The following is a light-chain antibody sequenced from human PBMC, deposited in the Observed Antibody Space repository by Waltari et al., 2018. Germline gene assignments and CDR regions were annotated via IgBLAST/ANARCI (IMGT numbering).Light chain of an antibody. Sequence: EILLTQSPATLSESPGERATLSCRASQNVNTNVAWYQQKPGQAPRLLIYGASTRHTGIPDRFTGSGSRTDFTLTIDTLQSEDFAVYSCQQYNKWPPISFGQGTRLEIK. CDR2: GAS. J-gene: IGKJ5*01. CDR1: QNVNTN. V-gene: IGKV3-15*01. CDR3: QQYNKWPPIS.